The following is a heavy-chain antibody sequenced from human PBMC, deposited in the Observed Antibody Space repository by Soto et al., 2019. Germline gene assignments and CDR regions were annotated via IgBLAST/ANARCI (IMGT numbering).Heavy chain of an antibody. J-gene: IGHJ4*02. CDR3: ARATDSYGNLYYFDY. V-gene: IGHV3-23*03. CDR1: GFTFSSYA. CDR2: IYSGGST. D-gene: IGHD5-18*01. Sequence: EVQLLESGGGLVQPGGSLRLSCAASGFTFSSYAMSWVRQAPGKGLEWVSVIYSGGSTYYADSVKGRFTISRDNSKNTLYLQMNSLRAEDTAVYYCARATDSYGNLYYFDYWGQGTLVTVSS.